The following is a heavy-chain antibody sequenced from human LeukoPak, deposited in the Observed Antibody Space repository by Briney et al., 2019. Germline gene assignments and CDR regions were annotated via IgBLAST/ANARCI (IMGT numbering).Heavy chain of an antibody. J-gene: IGHJ4*02. Sequence: GGSLRLSCAASGFTFSIYSMNWVRQAPGKGLEWVSYISSSSNIIYYADSVKGRFTISRDNAKNSLYLQMNSLRAEDTAVYYCAREEEVSPNTFPVLHNWGQGTLVTVSS. CDR2: ISSSSNII. D-gene: IGHD2-15*01. CDR1: GFTFSIYS. V-gene: IGHV3-48*04. CDR3: AREEEVSPNTFPVLHN.